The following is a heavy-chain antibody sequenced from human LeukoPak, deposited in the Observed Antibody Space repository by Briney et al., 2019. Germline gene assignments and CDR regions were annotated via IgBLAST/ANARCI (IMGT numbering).Heavy chain of an antibody. J-gene: IGHJ4*02. CDR3: ARPFPVRYSSGWSFNLVGY. V-gene: IGHV1-69*06. D-gene: IGHD6-19*01. CDR1: GGTFSSYA. Sequence: GASVKVSCKASGGTFSSYAISWVRQAPGQGLEWMGGIIPIFGTANYAQKFQGRVTITADKSTSTAYMELSRLRSEDTAVYYCARPFPVRYSSGWSFNLVGYWGQGTLVTVSS. CDR2: IIPIFGTA.